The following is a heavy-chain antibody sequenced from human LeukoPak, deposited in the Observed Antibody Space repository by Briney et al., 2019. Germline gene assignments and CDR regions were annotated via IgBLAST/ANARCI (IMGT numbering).Heavy chain of an antibody. V-gene: IGHV1-18*01. CDR2: ISTYNGNT. CDR1: GYTFTSYG. D-gene: IGHD5-12*01. J-gene: IGHJ3*02. CDR3: ARAPIDIGDDAFDI. Sequence: GASVKVSCKASGYTFTSYGISWVRQAPGQGLEWMGWISTYNGNTNYAQKLQGRVTMTTDTSTSTAYMELRSLRSDDTAVYYCARAPIDIGDDAFDIWGQGTMVTASS.